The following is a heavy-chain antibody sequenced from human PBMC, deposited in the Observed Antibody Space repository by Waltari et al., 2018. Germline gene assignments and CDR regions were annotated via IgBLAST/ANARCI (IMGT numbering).Heavy chain of an antibody. V-gene: IGHV4-59*11. J-gene: IGHJ6*02. CDR2: IYYSGST. CDR3: ATRKGPLPNYYYGMDV. Sequence: QVQLQESGPGLVKPSETLSLTCTVSGGSISSHYWSWIRQPPGKGLEWIGYIYYSGSTNYNPSLKSRVTISVDTSKNQFSLKLSSVTAADTAVYYCATRKGPLPNYYYGMDVWGQGTTVTVSS. CDR1: GGSISSHY.